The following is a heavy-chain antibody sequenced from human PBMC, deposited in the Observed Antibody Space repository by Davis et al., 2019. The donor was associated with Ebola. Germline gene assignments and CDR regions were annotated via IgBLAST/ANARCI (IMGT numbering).Heavy chain of an antibody. J-gene: IGHJ4*02. CDR1: GFKFSTYW. CDR2: IKFDGSEK. V-gene: IGHV3-7*01. Sequence: PGGSLRLSCAASGFKFSTYWMSWVRQAPGKGLEWVANIKFDGSEKHYVDSVKGRFTISRDNAKNSVYLQMNSLRVEDTAVYYCVTVGGNYSPLGYWGQGTLVTVSS. CDR3: VTVGGNYSPLGY. D-gene: IGHD1-26*01.